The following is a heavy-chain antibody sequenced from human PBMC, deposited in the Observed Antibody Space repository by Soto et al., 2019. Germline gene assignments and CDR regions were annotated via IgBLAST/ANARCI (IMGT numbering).Heavy chain of an antibody. CDR3: ARLSSSGWPIDS. V-gene: IGHV4-31*03. D-gene: IGHD6-19*01. J-gene: IGHJ4*02. Sequence: QVQLQESGPGLVKPSETLSLTCTVSGGSITSGPYYWSWIRQPPGKGLEWIGYTYNSANTYQSRSLNSRVSISADTSKNQFSLNLSSVTAADTAMYYCARLSSSGWPIDSWGQGTLVTVSS. CDR2: TYNSANT. CDR1: GGSITSGPYY.